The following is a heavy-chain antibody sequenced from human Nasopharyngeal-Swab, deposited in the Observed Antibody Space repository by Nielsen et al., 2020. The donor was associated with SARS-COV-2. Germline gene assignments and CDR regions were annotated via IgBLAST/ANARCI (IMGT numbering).Heavy chain of an antibody. D-gene: IGHD5-12*01. J-gene: IGHJ6*02. CDR1: GFTFSSYW. CDR2: INTDGTTT. Sequence: GGSLRLSCAASGFTFSSYWMHWVRQPPGKGLQWVSRINTDGTTTNYADSVRGRFTISRDNPKNSLYLQMNSLRAEDTAVYYCARGRGGGYDPWGYYYYDMDVWGHGTTVTVSS. CDR3: ARGRGGGYDPWGYYYYDMDV. V-gene: IGHV3-74*01.